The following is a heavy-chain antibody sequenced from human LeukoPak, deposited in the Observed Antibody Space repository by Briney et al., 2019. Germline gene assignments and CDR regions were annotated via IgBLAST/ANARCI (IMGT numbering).Heavy chain of an antibody. D-gene: IGHD1-14*01. CDR2: SSGRIYSS. CDR1: GFTFSSYS. Sequence: GGSLRLSCAASGFTFSSYSLNWVRKAPGPGLEWVSYSSGRIYSSSCADSVRGRYTISRNTVENSMYLQMNSLRAVDTAVNYGEKDRLTSRNYFFVYWGRGTLVTVSS. V-gene: IGHV3-48*01. CDR3: EKDRLTSRNYFFVY. J-gene: IGHJ4*02.